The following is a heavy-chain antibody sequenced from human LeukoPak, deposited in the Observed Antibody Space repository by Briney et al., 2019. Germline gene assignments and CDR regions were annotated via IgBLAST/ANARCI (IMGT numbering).Heavy chain of an antibody. D-gene: IGHD3-10*01. J-gene: IGHJ6*02. CDR3: ARDRRITMVRGAKHNYGMDV. CDR1: GGSISSGGYS. CDR2: IYHSGST. Sequence: PSETLSLTCAVSGGSISSGGYSWSWIRQPPGKGLEWIGYIYHSGSTYYNPSLKSRVTISVDRSKNQFSLKLSSVTAADTAVYYCARDRRITMVRGAKHNYGMDVWGQGTTVTVSS. V-gene: IGHV4-30-2*01.